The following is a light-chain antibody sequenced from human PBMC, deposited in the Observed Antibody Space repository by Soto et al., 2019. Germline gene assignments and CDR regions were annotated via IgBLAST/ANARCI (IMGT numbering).Light chain of an antibody. Sequence: DIPMTQSPSSLSASVGDRVTITCRASQSIANYLNWYQQQPGKAPNLLIFAASSLQSGLPSRFSGSGSGTDFTLTISSLQPEDFATYYCQQSYSIPYTFGQGTNLEVQ. V-gene: IGKV1-39*01. J-gene: IGKJ2*01. CDR1: QSIANY. CDR3: QQSYSIPYT. CDR2: AAS.